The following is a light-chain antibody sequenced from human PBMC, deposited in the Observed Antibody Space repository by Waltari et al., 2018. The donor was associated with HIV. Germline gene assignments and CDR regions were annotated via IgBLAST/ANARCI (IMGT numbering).Light chain of an antibody. CDR3: AAWDDSLIGPV. V-gene: IGLV1-44*01. J-gene: IGLJ3*02. Sequence: QSVLPQPPSESGTPGKRVTISCSGRSSNIGSNTGTPSQHLPGTSPKLLIYSNNQRPSGVPDRLSGSKSGTSASLAISGLQSEDEANYYCAAWDDSLIGPVFGGGTKLTVL. CDR1: SSNIGSNT. CDR2: SNN.